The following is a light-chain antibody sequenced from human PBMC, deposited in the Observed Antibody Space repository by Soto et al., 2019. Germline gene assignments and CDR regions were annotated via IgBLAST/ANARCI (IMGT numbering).Light chain of an antibody. V-gene: IGLV2-23*01. CDR2: DGS. Sequence: QTVVTQPASVSGSPGQSITISCTGTSSDVGYNVVSWYQQRPGKAPKLMIYDGSKRPSGVSNRFSGSKSGNTASLTISGLQAEDEADYFCCSYASSSPYVFGPGTKLTVL. CDR3: CSYASSSPYV. CDR1: SSDVGYNV. J-gene: IGLJ1*01.